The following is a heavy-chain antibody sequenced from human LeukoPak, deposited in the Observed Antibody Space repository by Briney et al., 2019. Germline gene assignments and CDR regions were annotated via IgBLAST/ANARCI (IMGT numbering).Heavy chain of an antibody. CDR1: GGSISSSSYY. J-gene: IGHJ3*02. D-gene: IGHD2-8*01. V-gene: IGHV4-39*01. Sequence: PSETLSLTCTVSGGSISSSSYYWGWLRQPPGKGLEWIGSIYYSGSTYYNPSLKSRVTISVDTSKNQFSLKLSSVTAADTAVYYCARRAMGVFDIWGQGTMVTVSS. CDR3: ARRAMGVFDI. CDR2: IYYSGST.